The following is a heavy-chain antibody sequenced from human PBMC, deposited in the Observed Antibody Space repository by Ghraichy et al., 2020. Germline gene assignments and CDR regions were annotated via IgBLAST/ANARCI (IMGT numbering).Heavy chain of an antibody. V-gene: IGHV4-4*02. CDR2: IYHSGTT. D-gene: IGHD6-19*01. CDR1: GGSISTNNW. Sequence: SETLSLTCAVSGGSISTNNWWSWVRQPPGKGLEWIGEIYHSGTTNYNPSLKSRVTISVDKSESQFSLRLSSVTAADTAVYYCATVPLGYSSAWYYFDYWGQGTLVTVSS. J-gene: IGHJ4*02. CDR3: ATVPLGYSSAWYYFDY.